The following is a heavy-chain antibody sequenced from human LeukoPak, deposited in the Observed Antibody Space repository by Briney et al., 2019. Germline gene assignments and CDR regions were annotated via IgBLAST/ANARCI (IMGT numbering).Heavy chain of an antibody. CDR2: IIPIFGTA. V-gene: IGHV1-69*13. D-gene: IGHD6-13*01. Sequence: ASVKVSCKASGGTFSSYAISWVRQAPGQGLEWMGGIIPIFGTANYAQKFQGRVTITADESTSTAYMELSSLRSEDTAVYYCASALLGIAAAGRFDYWGQGTLVTVSS. CDR3: ASALLGIAAAGRFDY. CDR1: GGTFSSYA. J-gene: IGHJ4*02.